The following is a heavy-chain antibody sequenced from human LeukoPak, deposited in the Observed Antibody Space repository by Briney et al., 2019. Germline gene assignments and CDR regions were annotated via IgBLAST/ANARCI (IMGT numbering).Heavy chain of an antibody. Sequence: SETLSLTCSVSGGSISNYYWSWIRQPPGKGLEWLGYVYISGSTNYNPSLRSRVTIALDTSKRQFSLKLSSVTAADTALYYCARIPLGYSGAYYFDSWGQGTLVTVSS. J-gene: IGHJ4*02. CDR1: GGSISNYY. D-gene: IGHD5-12*01. CDR2: VYISGST. CDR3: ARIPLGYSGAYYFDS. V-gene: IGHV4-4*09.